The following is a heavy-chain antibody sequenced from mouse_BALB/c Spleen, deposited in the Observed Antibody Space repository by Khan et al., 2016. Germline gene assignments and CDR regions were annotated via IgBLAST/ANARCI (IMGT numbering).Heavy chain of an antibody. CDR2: ISYSGST. CDR3: ARRGTYPLGFDV. CDR1: GYSITSDYA. Sequence: EVQLQESGPGLVKPSQSLSLTCTVTGYSITSDYAWNWIRQFPGNKLEWMGYISYSGSTSYNPSLKSRISITRDTSKNQFFLQLNSVTTEDTATYYGARRGTYPLGFDVWGAGTTVTVSS. J-gene: IGHJ1*01. V-gene: IGHV3-2*02.